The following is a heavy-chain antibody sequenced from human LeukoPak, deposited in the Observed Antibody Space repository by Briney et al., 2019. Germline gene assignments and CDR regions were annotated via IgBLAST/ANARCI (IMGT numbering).Heavy chain of an antibody. D-gene: IGHD3-10*01. CDR3: TRVAFGDHFDI. CDR1: GGSLSSYC. Sequence: SETLSLTCTVPGGSLSSYCWSWVRQSPGKRLEWIGYLCDSGSTSFNPSLKSRVTISLDTSKNQFSLKVTSMTAADTAVYYCTRVAFGDHFDIWGQGTMVTVSS. V-gene: IGHV4-59*01. CDR2: LCDSGST. J-gene: IGHJ3*02.